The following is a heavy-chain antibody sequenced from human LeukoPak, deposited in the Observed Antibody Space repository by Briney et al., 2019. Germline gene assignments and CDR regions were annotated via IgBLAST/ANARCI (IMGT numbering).Heavy chain of an antibody. CDR3: CRSDYGDYD. CDR2: ISGSSSYT. Sequence: GSLRLSCAASGFTFSDYYMSWIRQVPGRGLEWVSYISGSSSYTNYADSVKGRFTISRDNANNSLYLQMNSLKTEDTAVYYCCRSDYGDYDWGQGTLVTVSS. CDR1: GFTFSDYY. J-gene: IGHJ4*02. D-gene: IGHD4-17*01. V-gene: IGHV3-11*03.